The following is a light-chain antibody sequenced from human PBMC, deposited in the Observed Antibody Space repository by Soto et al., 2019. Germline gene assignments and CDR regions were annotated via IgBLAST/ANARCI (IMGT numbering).Light chain of an antibody. J-gene: IGKJ5*01. Sequence: EIVLTQSPATLSLSPGERATLSFSASQSVTSNLAWYQQKPGQAPRLLIYGASTRATGIPARFSGSGSGTEFTLTISSLQPEDFAVYYCQQHSNWPRITFGQGTRLEIK. V-gene: IGKV3D-15*01. CDR1: QSVTSN. CDR2: GAS. CDR3: QQHSNWPRIT.